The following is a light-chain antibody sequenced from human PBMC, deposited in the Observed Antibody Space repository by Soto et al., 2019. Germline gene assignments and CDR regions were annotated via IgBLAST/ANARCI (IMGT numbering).Light chain of an antibody. J-gene: IGLJ1*01. CDR3: CSYAGNSYV. V-gene: IGLV2-11*01. Sequence: QSALTQPRSVSGSPGQSVTISCTGTSSDVGGYNYVSWYQQHPGKAPKLMIYDVSKRPSGVPDRFSGSKSGNTASLTISGLQAEDEADYYCCSYAGNSYVFGTVTKLTVL. CDR1: SSDVGGYNY. CDR2: DVS.